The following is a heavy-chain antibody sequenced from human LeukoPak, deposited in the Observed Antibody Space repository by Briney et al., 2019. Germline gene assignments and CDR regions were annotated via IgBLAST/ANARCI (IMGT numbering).Heavy chain of an antibody. D-gene: IGHD2/OR15-2a*01. CDR1: GGSISSYY. Sequence: SETLSLTCTVSGGSISSYYWSWIRQPPGKGLEWIGYIYYSGSTNYNPSLKSRVTISVDTSKNQFSLKLSSVTAADTAVYYCARWPFHYNDDFLAFDIWGQGTMVTVSS. CDR2: IYYSGST. V-gene: IGHV4-59*01. J-gene: IGHJ3*02. CDR3: ARWPFHYNDDFLAFDI.